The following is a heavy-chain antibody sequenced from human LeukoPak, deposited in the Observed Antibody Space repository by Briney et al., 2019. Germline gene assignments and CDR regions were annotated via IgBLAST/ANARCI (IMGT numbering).Heavy chain of an antibody. Sequence: PSETLSLTCTVSGGSIRCYYWSRIRQPAGKGLEWIGRIYTSGSTNYNPSLKSRVTISVDKSKNQFSLKLSSVTAADTAVYYCARPDPKGDAFDIWGQGTMVTVSP. V-gene: IGHV4-4*07. J-gene: IGHJ3*02. CDR3: ARPDPKGDAFDI. CDR2: IYTSGST. CDR1: GGSIRCYY.